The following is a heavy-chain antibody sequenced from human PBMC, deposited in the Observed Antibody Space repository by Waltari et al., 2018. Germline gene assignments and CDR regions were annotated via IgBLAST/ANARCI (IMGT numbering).Heavy chain of an antibody. D-gene: IGHD6-19*01. CDR2: MNPNSGNT. CDR3: ARAIAVAEGDY. J-gene: IGHJ4*02. Sequence: QVQLVQPGAEVTRPGAPVTVSCKAAGSTFPRYDIHWMRQATGKGLEWMGWMNPNSGNTGYAQKFQGRGTMTRNTSISTAYMELSSLRSEDTAVYYCARAIAVAEGDYWGQGTLVTVSS. V-gene: IGHV1-8*01. CDR1: GSTFPRYD.